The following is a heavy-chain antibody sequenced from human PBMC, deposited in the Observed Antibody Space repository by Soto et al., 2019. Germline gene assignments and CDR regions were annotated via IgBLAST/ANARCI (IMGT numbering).Heavy chain of an antibody. Sequence: EVLLVESGGGLVQPGGSLRLSCAVSGFTFGHYWMHWVRQAPGKGLMWVSRINVDGRITSYADSVEGRFTISRDNAKNTVSLEMNRLRAEDTALYYCARDFTTAETPGDDFDYWGQGALVTVSS. D-gene: IGHD4-17*01. CDR1: GFTFGHYW. CDR2: INVDGRIT. J-gene: IGHJ4*02. CDR3: ARDFTTAETPGDDFDY. V-gene: IGHV3-74*01.